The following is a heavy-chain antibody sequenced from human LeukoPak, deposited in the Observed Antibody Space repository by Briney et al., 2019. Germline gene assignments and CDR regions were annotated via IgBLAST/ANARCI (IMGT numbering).Heavy chain of an antibody. Sequence: GGSLRLSCAASGFTVSSNYMSWVRQAPGKGLEWVSVIYSCGSTYYADSVKGRFTISRDNSKNTLYLQMNSLRAEDTAVYYCASAGYYYDSSGYTPPRSFDYWGQGTLVTVSS. CDR1: GFTVSSNY. CDR2: IYSCGST. V-gene: IGHV3-53*01. D-gene: IGHD3-22*01. J-gene: IGHJ4*02. CDR3: ASAGYYYDSSGYTPPRSFDY.